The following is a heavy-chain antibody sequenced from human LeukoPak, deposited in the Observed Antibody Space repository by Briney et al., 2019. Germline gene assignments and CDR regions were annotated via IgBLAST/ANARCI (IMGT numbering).Heavy chain of an antibody. CDR3: ARDMSGTYYFDY. J-gene: IGHJ4*02. V-gene: IGHV4-59*12. CDR1: GGSISSYY. D-gene: IGHD1-26*01. Sequence: SETLSLTCTVSGGSISSYYWSWIRQPPGKGLEWIGYIYYSGSTNYNPSLKSRVTISVDTSKNQFSLKLSSVTAADTAVYYCARDMSGTYYFDYWGQGTLVTVSS. CDR2: IYYSGST.